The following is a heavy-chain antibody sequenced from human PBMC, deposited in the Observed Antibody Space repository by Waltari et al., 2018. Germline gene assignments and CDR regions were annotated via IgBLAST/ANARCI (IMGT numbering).Heavy chain of an antibody. J-gene: IGHJ3*01. D-gene: IGHD5-12*01. V-gene: IGHV4-39*01. CDR1: GVSITSTRHY. CDR3: ATYIGASVGTAAFDV. CDR2: VSYSGTT. Sequence: QLQLQESGPRLVRPSETLSLICRVSGVSITSTRHYWAWIRQSPGQGLEWIGTVSYSGTTYISPSLKSRVSVSRDTSKNQVSLILGSVTAADMAVYYCATYIGASVGTAAFDVWGQDTMVTVSS.